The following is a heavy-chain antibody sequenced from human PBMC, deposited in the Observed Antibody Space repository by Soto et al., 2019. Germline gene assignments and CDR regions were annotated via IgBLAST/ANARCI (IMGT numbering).Heavy chain of an antibody. CDR1: GYTFTNYG. CDR2: INPYHGNT. D-gene: IGHD6-19*01. CDR3: ARYSGWYQHIWYFDL. Sequence: QVQLVQSGAEVKKPGASVKVSCKASGYTFTNYGISWVRQAPGQGLEWMGWINPYHGNTDYAQNLQGRGTMTTDTSTSTAYMELRSLRSDDTAVYYCARYSGWYQHIWYFDLWGRGTLVTVSS. V-gene: IGHV1-18*01. J-gene: IGHJ2*01.